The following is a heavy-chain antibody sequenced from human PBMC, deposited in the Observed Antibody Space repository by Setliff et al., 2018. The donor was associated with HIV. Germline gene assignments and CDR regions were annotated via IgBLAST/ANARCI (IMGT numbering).Heavy chain of an antibody. Sequence: ASVKVSCKASGYTFTNYYIHWVRQAPGQGLEWMGIINPSGGSTTYAQKFQGRVTMTRDTSTSTVYMELSSLRSEDTAVYYCARGGVRGYSYGEAFDIWGQGTLVTVSS. CDR2: INPSGGST. CDR3: ARGGVRGYSYGEAFDI. D-gene: IGHD5-18*01. V-gene: IGHV1-46*01. J-gene: IGHJ3*02. CDR1: GYTFTNYY.